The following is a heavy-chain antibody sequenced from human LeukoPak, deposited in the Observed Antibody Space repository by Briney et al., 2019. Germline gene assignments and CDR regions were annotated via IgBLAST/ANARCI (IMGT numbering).Heavy chain of an antibody. D-gene: IGHD1-26*01. Sequence: GSVKVSCKTSGYTFNDYYMHWVRQAPGQGLEWVGWINPNNGATNYAQSFQGRVTMTRDTSITTAYMELSRLRSDGTALYYCARDPPGDSGLDYWGQGTLVTVSS. CDR3: ARDPPGDSGLDY. V-gene: IGHV1-2*02. CDR1: GYTFNDYY. CDR2: INPNNGAT. J-gene: IGHJ4*02.